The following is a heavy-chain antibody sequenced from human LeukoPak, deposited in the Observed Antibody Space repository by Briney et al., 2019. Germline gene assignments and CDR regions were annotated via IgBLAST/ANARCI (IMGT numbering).Heavy chain of an antibody. V-gene: IGHV3-11*01. CDR2: ISGGGSTI. J-gene: IGHJ4*02. CDR3: ARGRAGFWYDYDF. D-gene: IGHD3-16*01. CDR1: GFTFSDYY. Sequence: PGGPLRLSCTVSGFTFSDYYMTWIRQAPGTGLEWLSFISGGGSTIYYADAVKGRFTISRDNTKNSLYLQMNSLTTEDTALYYCARGRAGFWYDYDFWGQGTLVTVSS.